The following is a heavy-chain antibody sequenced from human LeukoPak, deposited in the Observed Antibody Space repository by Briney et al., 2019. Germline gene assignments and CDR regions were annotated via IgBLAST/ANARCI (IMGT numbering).Heavy chain of an antibody. J-gene: IGHJ2*01. CDR2: IYHSGST. CDR1: GASISSDNW. Sequence: PSETLSLTCALSGASISSDNWWSWVRQPPGKGLEWIGEIYHSGSTNYNPSLKSRVTISVDKSKNQFSLKLSSVTAADTAVYYCARDLGASTVITTYFDLWGRGTLVTVSS. CDR3: ARDLGASTVITTYFDL. V-gene: IGHV4-4*02. D-gene: IGHD4-17*01.